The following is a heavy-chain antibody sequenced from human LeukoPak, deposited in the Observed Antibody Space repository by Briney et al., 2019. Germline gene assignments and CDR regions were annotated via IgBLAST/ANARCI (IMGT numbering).Heavy chain of an antibody. D-gene: IGHD6-13*01. CDR1: GFTFDDYA. V-gene: IGHV3-9*01. Sequence: GGSLRLSCAASGFTFDDYAMHWVRQGPGKGLEWVSGISWNSGSIGYADSVKGRFTISRDNAKNSLYLQMNSLRAEDTAVYYCARGLRYSSSWYVTHWGKGTLVTVSS. CDR3: ARGLRYSSSWYVTH. CDR2: ISWNSGSI. J-gene: IGHJ4*02.